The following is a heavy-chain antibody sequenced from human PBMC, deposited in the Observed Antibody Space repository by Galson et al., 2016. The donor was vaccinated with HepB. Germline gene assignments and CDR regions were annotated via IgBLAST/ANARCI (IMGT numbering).Heavy chain of an antibody. CDR2: INEDGSEK. J-gene: IGHJ3*02. Sequence: SLRLSCAVSGFSFSDFWMAWVRQAPGKGLEWVANINEDGSEKSSVDSMKGRFTISRDNAKNSMYLQMNNLRAEDTAIYYCEGYSDPFDIWGQGTMVTVSS. CDR3: EGYSDPFDI. CDR1: GFSFSDFW. V-gene: IGHV3-7*03. D-gene: IGHD3-22*01.